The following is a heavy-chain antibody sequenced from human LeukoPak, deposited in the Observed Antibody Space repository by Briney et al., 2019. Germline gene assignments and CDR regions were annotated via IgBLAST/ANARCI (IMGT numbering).Heavy chain of an antibody. J-gene: IGHJ3*02. V-gene: IGHV1-2*02. CDR1: GYTFTGYY. CDR3: ARAVATGQRGTDDAFDI. CDR2: INPNSGGT. Sequence: GASVKVSCKASGYTFTGYYMHWVRQAPGQGLEWMGWINPNSGGTNYAQKLQGRVTMTTDTSTSTAYMELRSLRSDDTAVYYCARAVATGQRGTDDAFDIWGQGTMVTVSS. D-gene: IGHD5-12*01.